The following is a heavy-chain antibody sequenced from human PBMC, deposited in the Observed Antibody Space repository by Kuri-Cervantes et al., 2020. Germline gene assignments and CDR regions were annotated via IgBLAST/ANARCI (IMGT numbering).Heavy chain of an antibody. D-gene: IGHD1-1*01. CDR2: ISYDGSNK. V-gene: IGHV3-30-3*01. CDR1: GFTFSSYW. J-gene: IGHJ4*02. Sequence: GESLKISCAASGFTFSSYWMSWVRQAPGKGLEWVAVISYDGSNKYYADSVKGRFTISRDNSKNTLYLQMNSLRAEDTAVYYCARDHREILERHFDYWGQGTLVTVSS. CDR3: ARDHREILERHFDY.